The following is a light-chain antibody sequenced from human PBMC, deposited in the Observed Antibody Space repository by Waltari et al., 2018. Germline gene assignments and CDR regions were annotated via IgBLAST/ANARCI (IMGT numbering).Light chain of an antibody. CDR2: DVS. Sequence: QSALTQPASVSGSPGQSITISCTGTSSYVGGYTYVPWYQQHPGKAPKLMIYDVSNRPSGVSNRFSGSKSGNTASLTISGLQAEDEADYYCSSYTSSSTRVFGGGTKLTVL. J-gene: IGLJ3*02. CDR3: SSYTSSSTRV. V-gene: IGLV2-14*03. CDR1: SSYVGGYTY.